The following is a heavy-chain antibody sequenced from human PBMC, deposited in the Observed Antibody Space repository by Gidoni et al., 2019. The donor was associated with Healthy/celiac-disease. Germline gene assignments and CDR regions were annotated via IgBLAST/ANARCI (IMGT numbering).Heavy chain of an antibody. Sequence: EVQLVESGGGLVKPGGSLSLSCAASGFTFSSYSMNWVRPAPGKGLECVSSISSSSSYIYYADSVKGRFTIARDNAKNSLYLQMNSLRAEDTAVYYCARGGGYSGYDLYYFDYWGQGTLVTVSS. J-gene: IGHJ4*02. CDR1: GFTFSSYS. D-gene: IGHD5-12*01. CDR2: ISSSSSYI. CDR3: ARGGGYSGYDLYYFDY. V-gene: IGHV3-21*01.